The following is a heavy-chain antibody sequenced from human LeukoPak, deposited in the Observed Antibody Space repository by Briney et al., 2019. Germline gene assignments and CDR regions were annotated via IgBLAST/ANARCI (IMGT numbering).Heavy chain of an antibody. CDR3: ARDLSRGYCSSTSCYAFDY. CDR2: IIPIFGTA. V-gene: IGHV1-69*05. Sequence: VASVKVSCKASGGTFSSYAISWVRQAPGQGLEWMGGIIPIFGTANYAQKFQGRVTITTDESTSTAYMELSSLRSEDTAVYYCARDLSRGYCSSTSCYAFDYWGQGTLVTVSS. J-gene: IGHJ4*02. D-gene: IGHD2-2*01. CDR1: GGTFSSYA.